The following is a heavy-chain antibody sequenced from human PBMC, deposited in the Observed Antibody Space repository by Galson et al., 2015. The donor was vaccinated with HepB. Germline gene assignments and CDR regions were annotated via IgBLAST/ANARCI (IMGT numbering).Heavy chain of an antibody. CDR2: IIPIFGTA. Sequence: SVKVSCKASGGTFSSYAISWVRQAPGQGLEWMGGIIPIFGTANYAQKFQGRVTITADESTSTAYMELSSLRSEDTAVYYCARVAHRFLEWLVAFDIWGQGTMVTVSS. CDR1: GGTFSSYA. D-gene: IGHD3-3*01. J-gene: IGHJ3*02. V-gene: IGHV1-69*13. CDR3: ARVAHRFLEWLVAFDI.